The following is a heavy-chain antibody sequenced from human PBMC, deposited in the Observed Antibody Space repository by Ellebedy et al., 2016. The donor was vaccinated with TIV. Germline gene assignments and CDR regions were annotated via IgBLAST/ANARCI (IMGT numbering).Heavy chain of an antibody. J-gene: IGHJ4*02. V-gene: IGHV1-18*01. CDR2: ISAYNGHT. Sequence: AASVKVSCKASGYTFTRYGFSWVRQAPGQGLEWMGWISAYNGHTNYPQKFQGRVTMTTDTATSTAYMELRSLRSDDTAVYFCARRQLYMSDYWGQGTLVTVSS. D-gene: IGHD1-1*01. CDR1: GYTFTRYG. CDR3: ARRQLYMSDY.